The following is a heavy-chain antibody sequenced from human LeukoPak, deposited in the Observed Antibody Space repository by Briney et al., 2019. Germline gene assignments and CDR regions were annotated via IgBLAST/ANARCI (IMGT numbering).Heavy chain of an antibody. V-gene: IGHV3-7*01. D-gene: IGHD3/OR15-3a*01. J-gene: IGHJ3*01. Sequence: GESLRLSCAASGITFNSHWMTWVRQAPGRGLEWVANIKHDGSLRNYVDSVKGRFTISRDNAKNSLYLQMNSLRAEDTAVYYCARDQDYHISDSWYDAFDVWGRGTMVTVSP. CDR1: GITFNSHW. CDR2: IKHDGSLR. CDR3: ARDQDYHISDSWYDAFDV.